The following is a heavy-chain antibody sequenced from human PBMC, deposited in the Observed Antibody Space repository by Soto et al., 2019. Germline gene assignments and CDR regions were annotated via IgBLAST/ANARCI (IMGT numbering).Heavy chain of an antibody. CDR1: GGSISSGGYS. CDR2: IYNSGST. V-gene: IGHV4-30-2*01. D-gene: IGHD1-1*01. CDR3: ARDQLEGNWFDP. Sequence: QLQLQESGSGLVRPSQTLSLTCAVSGGSISSGGYSWNWIRQPPGKGLEWIGYIYNSGSTLYHPSLKSRVTIPVDKSKNQFSLKLSSVTAADTAVYYCARDQLEGNWFDPWGQGTLVTVSS. J-gene: IGHJ5*02.